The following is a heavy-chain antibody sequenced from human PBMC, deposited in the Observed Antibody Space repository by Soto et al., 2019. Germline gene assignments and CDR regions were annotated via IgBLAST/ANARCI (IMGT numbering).Heavy chain of an antibody. J-gene: IGHJ2*01. CDR2: ISHDGSNK. CDR3: AKWFEVANTRYFDL. V-gene: IGHV3-30*18. D-gene: IGHD5-12*01. CDR1: GFTFSSYD. Sequence: QVQLVESGGGVVQPGGSLRLSCAASGFTFSSYDIHWVRQAPGKGLEWVAVISHDGSNKNYVGSVKGRFTISRDNSRNTVYLQMNSLTAEDTAVYYCAKWFEVANTRYFDLWGRGTLVTVSS.